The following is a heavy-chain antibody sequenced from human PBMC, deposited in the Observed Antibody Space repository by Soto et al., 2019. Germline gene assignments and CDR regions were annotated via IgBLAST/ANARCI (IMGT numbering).Heavy chain of an antibody. CDR2: IIPLFRTP. Sequence: QVQLVQSGAEMKEPGSSVKVSCKTSGGTFSSSAISWLRQAPGHGLEWMGGIIPLFRTPDYAQKFQGRVTIAADESTSTAYMALSSLTSEDTAVYYCARDNDRIQLGGNYYYILDVWGQGTKMTVSS. V-gene: IGHV1-69*12. CDR1: GGTFSSSA. D-gene: IGHD1-1*01. CDR3: ARDNDRIQLGGNYYYILDV. J-gene: IGHJ6*02.